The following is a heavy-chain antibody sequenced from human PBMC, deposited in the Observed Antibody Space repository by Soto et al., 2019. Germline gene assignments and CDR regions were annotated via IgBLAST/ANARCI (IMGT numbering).Heavy chain of an antibody. J-gene: IGHJ4*02. Sequence: GGSLRLSCAASGFTFNNYAMNWVRQAPGKGLKWVATISATGGSTYYADSVKGRFTIPRDNSKNTLYLQMNGLRVEDTAVYYCAKDPPAGNFDYWGQGAEVTVSA. CDR1: GFTFNNYA. CDR2: ISATGGST. V-gene: IGHV3-23*01. CDR3: AKDPPAGNFDY.